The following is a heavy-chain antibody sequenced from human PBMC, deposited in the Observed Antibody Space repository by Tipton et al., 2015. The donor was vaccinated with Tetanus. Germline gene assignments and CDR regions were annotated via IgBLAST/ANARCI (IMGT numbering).Heavy chain of an antibody. Sequence: LRLSCAVYGASFSDYYWSWIRQAPGKGLEWIGYIYYSGSTYYNPSLKSRLTISVDTSKNQFSLKLSSVTAADTAVYYCARPGVGGYTGYYFDFWGQGTVVTVSS. J-gene: IGHJ4*02. CDR2: IYYSGST. CDR3: ARPGVGGYTGYYFDF. D-gene: IGHD5-12*01. CDR1: GASFSDYY. V-gene: IGHV4-34*09.